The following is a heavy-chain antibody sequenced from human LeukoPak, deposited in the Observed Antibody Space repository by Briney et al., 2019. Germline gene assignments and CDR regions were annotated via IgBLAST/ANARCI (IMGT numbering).Heavy chain of an antibody. V-gene: IGHV4-30-4*08. J-gene: IGHJ4*02. CDR3: ARDRHGYPDY. Sequence: PSETLSLTCTVSGGSISSGGYYWSWIRQHPGKGLEWIGYIYYSGSTYYNPSLKSRVTISVDTSKNQFSLKLSSVTAADTAVYYCARDRHGYPDYWGQGTLVTVSS. CDR1: GGSISSGGYY. D-gene: IGHD3-22*01. CDR2: IYYSGST.